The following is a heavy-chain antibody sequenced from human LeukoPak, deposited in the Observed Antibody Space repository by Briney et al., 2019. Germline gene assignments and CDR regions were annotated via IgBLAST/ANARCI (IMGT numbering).Heavy chain of an antibody. CDR3: ARRRQWLVGNWFDP. V-gene: IGHV3-23*01. CDR1: GFTFSSYA. J-gene: IGHJ5*02. Sequence: GGSLRLSCAASGFTFSSYAMSWVRQAPGKGLEWVSAISGSGGSTYYADSVKGRFTISRDNSKNTLYLQMNSLRAEDTAVYYCARRRQWLVGNWFDPWGQGTLVTVSS. CDR2: ISGSGGST. D-gene: IGHD6-19*01.